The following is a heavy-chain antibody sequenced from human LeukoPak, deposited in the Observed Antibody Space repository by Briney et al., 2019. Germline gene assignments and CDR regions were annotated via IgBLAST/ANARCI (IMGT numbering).Heavy chain of an antibody. Sequence: SETLSLTCSVSGGSISIYYWSWIRQPPGKGLEWIGYVYNSGSTDYNPSLKSRVTISVDTSKNQFSLKVNSVTAADTAVYYCASHGVYDAFDIWGQGTMVTVSS. CDR1: GGSISIYY. D-gene: IGHD4-17*01. CDR3: ASHGVYDAFDI. J-gene: IGHJ3*02. CDR2: VYNSGST. V-gene: IGHV4-59*01.